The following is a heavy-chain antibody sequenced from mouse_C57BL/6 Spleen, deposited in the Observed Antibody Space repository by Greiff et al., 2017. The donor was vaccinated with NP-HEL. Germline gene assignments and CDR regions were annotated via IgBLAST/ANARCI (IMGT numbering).Heavy chain of an antibody. Sequence: QVQLKQPGAELVMPGASVKLSCKASGYTFTSYWMHWVKLRPGQGLEWIGEIDPSDSYTNYNQKFKGKSTLTVDKSSSTAYMQLSSLTSEDSAVYYCARGFWLLRGYFDVWGTGTTVTVSS. CDR1: GYTFTSYW. V-gene: IGHV1-69*01. D-gene: IGHD2-3*01. J-gene: IGHJ1*03. CDR3: ARGFWLLRGYFDV. CDR2: IDPSDSYT.